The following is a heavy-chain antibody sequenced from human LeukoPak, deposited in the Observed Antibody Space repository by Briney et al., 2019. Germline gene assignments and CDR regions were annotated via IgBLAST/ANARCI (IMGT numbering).Heavy chain of an antibody. D-gene: IGHD6-6*01. CDR1: GGSFSGYY. J-gene: IGHJ6*02. Sequence: SETLSLTCAVYGGSFSGYYWSWIRQPPGEGLEWIGEINHSGSTNYNPSLKSRVTISVDTPKNKFSLKLSSVTAAERAVYYCARVSGGVIQYRFYYCYGMDVWGQGTRVTVSS. CDR2: INHSGST. V-gene: IGHV4-34*01. CDR3: ARVSGGVIQYRFYYCYGMDV.